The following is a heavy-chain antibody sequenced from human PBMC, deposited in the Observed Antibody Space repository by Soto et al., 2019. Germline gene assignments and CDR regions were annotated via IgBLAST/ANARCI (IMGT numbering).Heavy chain of an antibody. CDR3: ATKTLLSYFQY. CDR1: GHTLSELS. Sequence: ASVKVSCKVFGHTLSELSMHWVRQAPGEGLEWVGGFDREDAETIYAQKFQGRVTMTEDTSTDIAYLELSSLRSEDTAVYYCATKTLLSYFQYWGQGTLVTVSS. V-gene: IGHV1-24*01. J-gene: IGHJ1*01. D-gene: IGHD3-16*02. CDR2: FDREDAET.